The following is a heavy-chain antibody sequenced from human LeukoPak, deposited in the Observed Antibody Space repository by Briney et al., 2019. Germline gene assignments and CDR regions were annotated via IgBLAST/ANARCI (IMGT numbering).Heavy chain of an antibody. D-gene: IGHD5-12*01. Sequence: GGSLRLSCAASGFTFSSYAMSWVRQAPGKGLEWVSAISGSGGSTYYADSVKGRFTISRDNSKNTLYLQMNSLRAEDTAVYYCAKGGAHSGYDSYAFDIWGQGTMVTVSS. J-gene: IGHJ3*02. CDR1: GFTFSSYA. CDR2: ISGSGGST. V-gene: IGHV3-23*01. CDR3: AKGGAHSGYDSYAFDI.